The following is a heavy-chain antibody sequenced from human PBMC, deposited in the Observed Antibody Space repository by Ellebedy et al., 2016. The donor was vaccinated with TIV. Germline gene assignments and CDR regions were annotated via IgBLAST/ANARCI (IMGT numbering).Heavy chain of an antibody. D-gene: IGHD6-19*01. CDR2: IRSTGSDK. Sequence: GESLKISCVASGFTFSNYNMNWVRQSPGKGLEWVSSIRSTGSDKYYAESVKGRFTISRDNAQDTLFLQMNSLRAEDTAVYYCTRDVGYVAGTGGYWGQGTLVTVSS. CDR1: GFTFSNYN. CDR3: TRDVGYVAGTGGY. J-gene: IGHJ4*02. V-gene: IGHV3-21*06.